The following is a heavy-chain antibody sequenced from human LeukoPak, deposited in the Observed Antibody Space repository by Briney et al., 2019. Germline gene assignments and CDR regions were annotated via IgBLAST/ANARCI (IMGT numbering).Heavy chain of an antibody. CDR1: GYSLSDLS. CDR2: FDPGDDET. Sequence: GASVKVSYKVSGYSLSDLSTHWVRQAPGQGLEWMGGFDPGDDETIYAQKFQGRVTMTEDTSTDTAYLELSSLRSEDTAVYFCATEKDLLLDSWGQGTPVTVSS. CDR3: ATEKDLLLDS. J-gene: IGHJ5*01. D-gene: IGHD1-26*01. V-gene: IGHV1-24*01.